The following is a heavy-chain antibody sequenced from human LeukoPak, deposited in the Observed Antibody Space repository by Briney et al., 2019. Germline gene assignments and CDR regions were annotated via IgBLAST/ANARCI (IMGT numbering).Heavy chain of an antibody. J-gene: IGHJ5*02. Sequence: ASVKVSCKASGYTFTGYYMHWVRQAPGQGLEWMGWINPNSGGTNYAQKFQGRVTMTRDTSISTAYMELSRLRSDDTAVYYCAGWSAQYYDILTGYYNGNWFDPWGQGTLVTVSS. CDR2: INPNSGGT. D-gene: IGHD3-9*01. CDR1: GYTFTGYY. V-gene: IGHV1-2*02. CDR3: AGWSAQYYDILTGYYNGNWFDP.